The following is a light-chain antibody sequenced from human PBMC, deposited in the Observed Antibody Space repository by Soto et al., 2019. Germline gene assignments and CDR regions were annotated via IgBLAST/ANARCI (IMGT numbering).Light chain of an antibody. CDR3: QHYGSAPST. Sequence: EIVLTQSPGTLSLSPGGGATLSCRASQSLASNFLAWYQQKPGQAPRLLIYGASSRATGIPDRFSGGGSGTDFTLTISRLEPEDFAVYYCQHYGSAPSTFGLGTRLEIK. CDR1: QSLASNF. CDR2: GAS. J-gene: IGKJ5*01. V-gene: IGKV3-20*01.